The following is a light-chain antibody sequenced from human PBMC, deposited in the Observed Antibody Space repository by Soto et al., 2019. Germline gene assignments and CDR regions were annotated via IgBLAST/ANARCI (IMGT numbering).Light chain of an antibody. CDR2: DVS. Sequence: QSVLTQPASVSGSPGQSITISCTGTSSDVGGYNYVSWYQQHPGKAPKLMIYDVSNRPSGVSNRFSGSKSGTTASLTISGLQAEDEADYYCNSYTSSSTLLDVFGTGTKLTVL. V-gene: IGLV2-14*01. CDR3: NSYTSSSTLLDV. J-gene: IGLJ1*01. CDR1: SSDVGGYNY.